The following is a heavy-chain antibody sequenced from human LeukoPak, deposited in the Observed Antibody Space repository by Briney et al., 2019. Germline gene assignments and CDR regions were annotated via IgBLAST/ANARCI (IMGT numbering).Heavy chain of an antibody. D-gene: IGHD5-18*01. J-gene: IGHJ4*02. V-gene: IGHV4-30-4*01. CDR3: ASSRIQLWLRYFDY. CDR1: GGSISSGDYY. Sequence: SQTLSLTCTVSGGSISSGDYYWSWIRQPPGKGLEWIGYIYYSGSTYYNPSLKSRVTISVDTSKNQLSLKLSSVTAADTAVYYCASSRIQLWLRYFDYWGQGTLVTVSS. CDR2: IYYSGST.